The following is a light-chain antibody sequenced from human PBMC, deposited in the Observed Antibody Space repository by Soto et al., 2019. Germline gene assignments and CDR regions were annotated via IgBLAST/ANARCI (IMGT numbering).Light chain of an antibody. CDR3: QQRNIWPPVT. CDR1: PSVTNY. V-gene: IGKV3-11*01. Sequence: EIVLTQSPATLSLSPGERATLSCRASPSVTNYLAWYQQKPGQAPRLLIYGAFNRATGIPARFSGSGSGTDFTLTISSLEPEDFAVYYCQQRNIWPPVTFGRGTRLEIK. J-gene: IGKJ5*01. CDR2: GAF.